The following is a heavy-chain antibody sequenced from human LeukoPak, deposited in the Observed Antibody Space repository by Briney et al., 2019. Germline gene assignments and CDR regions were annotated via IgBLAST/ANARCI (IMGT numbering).Heavy chain of an antibody. D-gene: IGHD3-22*01. CDR2: IYYSGRT. CDR3: ARRRYYDGSGYLE. V-gene: IGHV4-39*01. Sequence: SETLSLTCSVSGDSVSRSDSYWDWIRQPPGKGLEWIGTIYYSGRTYYSPSLQSRVTMAVDPSNNQFSLNLRSVTAADTALYYCARRRYYDGSGYLEWGQGTLLSVSS. CDR1: GDSVSRSDSY. J-gene: IGHJ1*01.